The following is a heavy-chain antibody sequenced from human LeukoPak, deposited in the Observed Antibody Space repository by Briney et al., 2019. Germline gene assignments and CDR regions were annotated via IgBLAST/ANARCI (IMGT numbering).Heavy chain of an antibody. Sequence: GRPLRLSCAASGFSFTNYGVHWVRQAPGKGLEWVAVIIYDGYYKYYADSVKGRFTISRDDSKKTVHLQMNSLRAEDTAVYYCAKDLISMVRGSAMDVWGQGTTVTVSS. J-gene: IGHJ6*02. CDR2: IIYDGYYK. CDR1: GFSFTNYG. V-gene: IGHV3-30*18. D-gene: IGHD3-10*01. CDR3: AKDLISMVRGSAMDV.